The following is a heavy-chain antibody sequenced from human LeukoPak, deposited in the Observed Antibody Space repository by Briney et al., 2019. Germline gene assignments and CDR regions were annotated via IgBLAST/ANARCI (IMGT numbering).Heavy chain of an antibody. J-gene: IGHJ3*02. CDR2: INPNSGGT. D-gene: IGHD6-6*01. CDR1: GYTFTGYY. V-gene: IGHV1-2*02. Sequence: ASVKVSCKASGYTFTGYYMHWVRQAPGQGLELMGWINPNSGGTNYAQKFQGRVTMTRDTSISTAYMELSGLRSDDTAVYYCARGIAARRGAFDIWGQGTMVTVSS. CDR3: ARGIAARRGAFDI.